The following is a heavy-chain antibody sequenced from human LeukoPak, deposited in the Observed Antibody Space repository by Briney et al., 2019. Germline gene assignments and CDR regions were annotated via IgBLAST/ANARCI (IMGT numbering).Heavy chain of an antibody. D-gene: IGHD5-18*01. Sequence: GGSLRLSCAASGFTFSSYAMHWVRQAPGKGLEWVAVISYDGSNKYYADSVKGRFTISRDNSKNTLYLQMNSLRAEDTAVYYCARVGVTAMSLTYFDYWGQGTLVTVSS. CDR2: ISYDGSNK. CDR3: ARVGVTAMSLTYFDY. CDR1: GFTFSSYA. J-gene: IGHJ4*02. V-gene: IGHV3-30*04.